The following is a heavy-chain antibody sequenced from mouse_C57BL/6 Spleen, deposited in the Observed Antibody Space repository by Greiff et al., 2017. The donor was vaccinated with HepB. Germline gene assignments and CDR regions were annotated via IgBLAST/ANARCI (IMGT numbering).Heavy chain of an antibody. CDR3: ARGGTTVVEDY. D-gene: IGHD1-1*01. J-gene: IGHJ2*01. Sequence: QVQLQQPGAELVKPGASVKLSCKASGYTFTSYWMQWVKQRPGQGLEWIGEIDPSDSYTNYNQKFKGKATLTVDTSSSTAYMQLSSLTSEDSAVYYCARGGTTVVEDYWGQGTTRTVSS. CDR1: GYTFTSYW. V-gene: IGHV1-50*01. CDR2: IDPSDSYT.